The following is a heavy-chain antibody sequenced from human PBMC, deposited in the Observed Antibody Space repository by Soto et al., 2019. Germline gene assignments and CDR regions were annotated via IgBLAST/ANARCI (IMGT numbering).Heavy chain of an antibody. CDR3: AKRSPIYGSRAY. CDR2: IYWDDDK. J-gene: IGHJ4*02. V-gene: IGHV2-5*02. Sequence: SGPTLVNPTQTLTLTCTFSGFSLTTSGVGVGWIRQPPGEALEWLALIYWDDDKRYSPSLKSRLTITKDTSKNQVVLTMTNMALVDTAIFFCAKRSPIYGSRAYWGEGTLVTVP. D-gene: IGHD3-10*01. CDR1: GFSLTTSGVG.